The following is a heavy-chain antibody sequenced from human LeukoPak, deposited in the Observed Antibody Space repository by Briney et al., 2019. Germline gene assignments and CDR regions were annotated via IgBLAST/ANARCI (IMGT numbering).Heavy chain of an antibody. CDR1: GFTFSSYA. CDR2: ISSNGGST. D-gene: IGHD5-24*01. J-gene: IGHJ4*02. CDR3: ARGLRDGYNYGLDY. Sequence: TGRSLRLSCAASGFTFSSYAMHWVRQAPGKGLEYVSAISSNGGSTYYADSVKGRFTISRDNSKNTLYLQMGSLRAEDMAVYYCARGLRDGYNYGLDYWGQGTLVTVSS. V-gene: IGHV3-64*02.